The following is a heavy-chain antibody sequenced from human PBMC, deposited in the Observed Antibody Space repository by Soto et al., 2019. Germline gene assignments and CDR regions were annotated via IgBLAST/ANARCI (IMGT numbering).Heavy chain of an antibody. Sequence: ASETLSLTCAVYGGSFSGYYWSWIRQPPGKGLEWIGEINHSGSTNYNPSLKSRVTISVDTSKNQFSLKLSSVTAADTAVYYCARGCARVMITFGGVIGAPSDYWGQGTLVTVSS. CDR3: ARGCARVMITFGGVIGAPSDY. D-gene: IGHD3-16*01. V-gene: IGHV4-34*01. CDR2: INHSGST. J-gene: IGHJ4*02. CDR1: GGSFSGYY.